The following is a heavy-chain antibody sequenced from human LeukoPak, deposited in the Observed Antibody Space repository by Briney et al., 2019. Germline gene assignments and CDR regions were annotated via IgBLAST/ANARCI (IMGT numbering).Heavy chain of an antibody. Sequence: GRSLRLSCAASGFTFSSYAMHWVRQAPGKGLEWVAVISYDGSNKYYADSVKGRFTISRDNSKNTLYLQMNSLRAEDTAVYYCAKDHRAPGATPHFDYWGQGTLVTVSS. CDR1: GFTFSSYA. CDR2: ISYDGSNK. CDR3: AKDHRAPGATPHFDY. J-gene: IGHJ4*02. D-gene: IGHD1-14*01. V-gene: IGHV3-30-3*01.